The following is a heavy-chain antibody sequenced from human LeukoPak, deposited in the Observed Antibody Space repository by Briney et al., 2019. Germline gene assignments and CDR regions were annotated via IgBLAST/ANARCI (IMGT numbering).Heavy chain of an antibody. Sequence: PSETLSLTCAVYGGSFSGYYWSWIRQPPGKGLEWLGEINHSGSTNYNPSLKSRVTISVDTSKNQFSLKLSSVTAADTAVYYCARVGRTYYYDSSGYYSDAFDIWGQGTMVTVSS. CDR3: ARVGRTYYYDSSGYYSDAFDI. J-gene: IGHJ3*02. V-gene: IGHV4-34*01. D-gene: IGHD3-22*01. CDR2: INHSGST. CDR1: GGSFSGYY.